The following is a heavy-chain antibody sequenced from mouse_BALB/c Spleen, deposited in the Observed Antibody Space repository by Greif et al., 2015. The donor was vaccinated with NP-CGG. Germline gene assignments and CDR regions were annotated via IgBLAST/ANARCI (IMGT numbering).Heavy chain of an antibody. CDR3: ARGYGGAWFAY. V-gene: IGHV14-3*02. CDR2: IDPANGNT. D-gene: IGHD1-1*02. CDR1: GFNIKDTY. J-gene: IGHJ3*01. Sequence: VQLQQSGAELVKPGASVKLSCTASGFNIKDTYMHWVKQRPEQGLEWIGRIDPANGNTKYDPKFQGKATITADTSSNTAYLQLSSLTSEDTAVYYCARGYGGAWFAYWGQGTLVTVSA.